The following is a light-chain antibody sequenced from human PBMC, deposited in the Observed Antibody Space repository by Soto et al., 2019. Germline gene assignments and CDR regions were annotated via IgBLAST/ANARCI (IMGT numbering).Light chain of an antibody. CDR1: QSFSSSY. J-gene: IGKJ3*01. CDR3: QHYGSALFT. Sequence: EIVLTQSPGTLSLSPGERATLSCRASQSFSSSYLARYQQKPGQAPRLLIYGASSRATGIPDRFSGSGSGTDFTLTISSLEPEDFAVYYCQHYGSALFTFGNGTKVDVK. V-gene: IGKV3-20*01. CDR2: GAS.